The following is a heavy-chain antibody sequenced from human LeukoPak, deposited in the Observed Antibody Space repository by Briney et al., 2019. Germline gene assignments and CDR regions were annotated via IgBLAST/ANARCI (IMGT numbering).Heavy chain of an antibody. V-gene: IGHV4-39*01. D-gene: IGHD6-19*01. J-gene: IGHJ4*02. Sequence: SETLSLTCTVSGGSISSSSYYWGWIRQPPGKGLEWIGSIYYSGSTYYNPSLKSRATISVDTSKNQFSLKLSSVTAADTAVYYCARRRAVAVDYWGQGTLVTVSS. CDR3: ARRRAVAVDY. CDR1: GGSISSSSYY. CDR2: IYYSGST.